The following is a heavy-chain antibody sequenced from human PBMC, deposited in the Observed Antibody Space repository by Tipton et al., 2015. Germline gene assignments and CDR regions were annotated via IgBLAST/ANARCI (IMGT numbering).Heavy chain of an antibody. Sequence: SLRLSCAASGFTFDDYAMHWVRQAPGKGLEWVSGISWNSGSIGYADSVKGRFTTSRDNAKNSLYLQMNSLRAEDTALYYCAKDVYASSGWDYYYHYYGMDVWGQGTTVTVSS. V-gene: IGHV3-9*01. CDR2: ISWNSGSI. J-gene: IGHJ6*02. CDR3: AKDVYASSGWDYYYHYYGMDV. D-gene: IGHD6-19*01. CDR1: GFTFDDYA.